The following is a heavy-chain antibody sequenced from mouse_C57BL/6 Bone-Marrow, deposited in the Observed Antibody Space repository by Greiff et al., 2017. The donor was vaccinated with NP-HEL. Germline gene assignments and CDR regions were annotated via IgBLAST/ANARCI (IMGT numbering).Heavy chain of an antibody. V-gene: IGHV1-55*01. J-gene: IGHJ4*01. Sequence: QVQLQQPGAELVKPGASVKMSCKASGYTFTSYWITWVKQRPGQGLEWIGDIYPGSGSTNYNEKFKSKATLTVDTSSITAYMQLSSLTSEYSAVYYCARNGWLLPYYAMDYWGQGTSVTVSS. CDR2: IYPGSGST. D-gene: IGHD2-3*01. CDR1: GYTFTSYW. CDR3: ARNGWLLPYYAMDY.